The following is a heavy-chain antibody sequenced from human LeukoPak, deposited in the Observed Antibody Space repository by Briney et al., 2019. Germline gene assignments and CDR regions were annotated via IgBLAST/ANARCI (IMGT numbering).Heavy chain of an antibody. Sequence: SGGSLRLSCAASGFTFSSYAMGWVRQAPGKGLEWVSGISGGGGTTYYADSVRGRFTISRDNSKTTVYMQMKSLRVEDTAVYYCARVPSSASCYFCYFDPWGQGTLVTVSS. D-gene: IGHD2-2*01. J-gene: IGHJ5*02. V-gene: IGHV3-23*01. CDR2: ISGGGGTT. CDR1: GFTFSSYA. CDR3: ARVPSSASCYFCYFDP.